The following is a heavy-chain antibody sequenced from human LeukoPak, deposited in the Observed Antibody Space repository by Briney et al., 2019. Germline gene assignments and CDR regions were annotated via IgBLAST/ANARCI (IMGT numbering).Heavy chain of an antibody. Sequence: SETLSLTCTVSGGSISSYYWSWIRQPPGKGLEWIGYIYYRRNTNYNPSLKSRVTISVDTSKNQFSLKLSSVTAADTAVYYCAREARNSSGWYDFDVGYFDYWGQGTLVTVSS. CDR3: AREARNSSGWYDFDVGYFDY. CDR1: GGSISSYY. J-gene: IGHJ4*02. V-gene: IGHV4-59*12. D-gene: IGHD6-19*01. CDR2: IYYRRNT.